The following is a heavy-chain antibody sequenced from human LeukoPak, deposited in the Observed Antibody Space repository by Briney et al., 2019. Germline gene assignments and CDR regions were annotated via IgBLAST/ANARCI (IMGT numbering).Heavy chain of an antibody. CDR3: ARVTGDPDAFDI. CDR1: GYSISSGYY. V-gene: IGHV4-61*01. CDR2: IYYSGST. D-gene: IGHD7-27*01. J-gene: IGHJ3*02. Sequence: PSETLSLTCAVSGYSISSGYYWGWIRQPPGKGLEWIGYIYYSGSTNYNPSLKSRVTISVDTSKNQFSLKLSSVTAADTAVYYCARVTGDPDAFDIWGQGTMVTVSS.